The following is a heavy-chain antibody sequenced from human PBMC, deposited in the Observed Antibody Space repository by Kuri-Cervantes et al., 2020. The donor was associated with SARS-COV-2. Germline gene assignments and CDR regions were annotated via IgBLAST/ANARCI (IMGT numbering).Heavy chain of an antibody. CDR2: INHSGDT. Sequence: SETLSLTCVVSGGSFNDYFWTWLRQSPGKGLEWIGEINHSGDTNYNPSLKSRVTMSIDTSKNQFSLRVKSVSAADTAVYYCARGGGFFEPSLDSWGHGTRVTVSS. V-gene: IGHV4-34*01. CDR1: GGSFNDYF. CDR3: ARGGGFFEPSLDS. D-gene: IGHD4-23*01. J-gene: IGHJ5*01.